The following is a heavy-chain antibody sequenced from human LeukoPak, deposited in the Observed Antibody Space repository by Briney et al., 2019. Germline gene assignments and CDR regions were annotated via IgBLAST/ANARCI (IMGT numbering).Heavy chain of an antibody. CDR2: ISYSGST. CDR3: ARAIVGYCSGGRCFRRFDP. Sequence: PSETLSLTCTVSGDSISSGDYYWSWIRQPPGKGPEWIGYISYSGSTSYNPSLKSRVTISVDTSKNQFSLKVTSVTAADTAGYYCARAIVGYCSGGRCFRRFDPWGQGTLVTVSS. V-gene: IGHV4-30-4*01. D-gene: IGHD2-15*01. CDR1: GDSISSGDYY. J-gene: IGHJ5*02.